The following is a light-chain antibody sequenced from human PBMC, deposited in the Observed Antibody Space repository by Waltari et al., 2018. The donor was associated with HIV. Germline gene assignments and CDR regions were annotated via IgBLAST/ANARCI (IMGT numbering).Light chain of an antibody. V-gene: IGLV1-47*01. CDR2: RND. Sequence: QSVVTQPPSASGTPGQRVTISCSGSGSNIGTYSVNWYQHFPGTAPKLLIYRNDQRPSAVPVRFSGSQSGTSASLAISGLQYDDEADYYCAVWDDSLGGAVFGGGTKLTVL. CDR3: AVWDDSLGGAV. CDR1: GSNIGTYS. J-gene: IGLJ2*01.